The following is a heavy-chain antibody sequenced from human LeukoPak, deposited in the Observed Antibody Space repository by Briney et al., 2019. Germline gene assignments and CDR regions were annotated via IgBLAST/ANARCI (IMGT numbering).Heavy chain of an antibody. V-gene: IGHV3-7*01. Sequence: GGSLRLSCAASGFTFSSYWMSWVRQAPGKGLEWVANIKQDGSEKYYVDSVKGRFTISRDNAKNSLYLQMNSLRAEDTAVYYCARLGRYYDTLTGHCIGPIDYWGQGTLVTVSS. CDR1: GFTFSSYW. D-gene: IGHD3-9*01. J-gene: IGHJ4*02. CDR3: ARLGRYYDTLTGHCIGPIDY. CDR2: IKQDGSEK.